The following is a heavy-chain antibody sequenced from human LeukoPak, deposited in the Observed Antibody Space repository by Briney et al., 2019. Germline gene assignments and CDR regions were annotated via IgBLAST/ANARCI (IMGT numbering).Heavy chain of an antibody. CDR1: GFTFSSYA. D-gene: IGHD3-10*01. CDR2: ISGSGGST. V-gene: IGHV3-23*01. J-gene: IGHJ4*02. Sequence: HPGGSLRLSCAASGFTFSSYAMSWVRQAPGKGLEWVSAISGSGGSTYYADSVKGRFTISRDNSKNTLYLQMNSLRAEDTAVYYCDKENTILWFGELFGYFDYWGQGTLVTVSS. CDR3: DKENTILWFGELFGYFDY.